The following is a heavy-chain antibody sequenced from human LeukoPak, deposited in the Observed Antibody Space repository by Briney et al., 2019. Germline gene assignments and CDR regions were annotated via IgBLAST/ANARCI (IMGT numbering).Heavy chain of an antibody. CDR3: ARIPEA. V-gene: IGHV3-30*02. Sequence: GGSLRLSCAASGFTFSSYGMHWVRQAPGKGLEWVAFIRYDGSNKYYADSVKGRFTISRDNSKNTLYLQLDSLGVEDTAVYYCARIPEAWGQGTLVTVSS. CDR2: IRYDGSNK. J-gene: IGHJ5*02. CDR1: GFTFSSYG. D-gene: IGHD2-2*01.